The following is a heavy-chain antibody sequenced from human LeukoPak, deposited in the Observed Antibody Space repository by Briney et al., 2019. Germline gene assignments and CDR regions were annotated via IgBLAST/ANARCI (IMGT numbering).Heavy chain of an antibody. J-gene: IGHJ4*02. CDR1: GYTFTSYY. V-gene: IGHV1-46*01. Sequence: ASVKVSCTASGYTFTSYYMHWVRQASGQGLEWMGIINPSGSSTSYAQKFQGRVTMTRDTSTSTVYMELSSLRSEDTAVYYCARDGPRIAALGEDFDYWGQGTLVTVSS. CDR3: ARDGPRIAALGEDFDY. D-gene: IGHD6-6*01. CDR2: INPSGSST.